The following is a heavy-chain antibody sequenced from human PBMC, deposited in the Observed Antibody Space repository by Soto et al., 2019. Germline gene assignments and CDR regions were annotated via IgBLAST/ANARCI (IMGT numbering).Heavy chain of an antibody. V-gene: IGHV3-23*01. Sequence: GGSLRLSCAASGFTFSSYVMSWVRQAPGKGLEWVATISGSGASTYYTDSVKGRFTISRDSSKNTLYLQMNSLRAEDTAVFYCARGITFGGVIGRRPFFDHWGQGTLVTVSS. CDR3: ARGITFGGVIGRRPFFDH. CDR1: GFTFSSYV. D-gene: IGHD3-16*02. J-gene: IGHJ4*02. CDR2: ISGSGAST.